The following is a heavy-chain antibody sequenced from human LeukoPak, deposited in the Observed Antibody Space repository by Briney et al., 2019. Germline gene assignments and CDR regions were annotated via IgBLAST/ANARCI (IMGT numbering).Heavy chain of an antibody. Sequence: SVTVSCKASGGTFSSYAISWVRQAPGQGLEWMGRIIPIFGIANYAQKFQGRVTITADKSTSAAYMELSSLRSEDTAVYYCARDRRVAARPGTYYYYYYGMDVWGQGTTVTVSS. CDR1: GGTFSSYA. V-gene: IGHV1-69*10. J-gene: IGHJ6*02. CDR2: IIPIFGIA. D-gene: IGHD6-6*01. CDR3: ARDRRVAARPGTYYYYYYGMDV.